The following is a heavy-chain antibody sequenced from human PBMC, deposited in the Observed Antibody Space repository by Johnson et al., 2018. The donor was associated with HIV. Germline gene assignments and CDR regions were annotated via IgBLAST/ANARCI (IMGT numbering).Heavy chain of an antibody. J-gene: IGHJ3*02. V-gene: IGHV3-74*02. D-gene: IGHD4-17*01. CDR1: GFTFSSNY. Sequence: VLLVESGGGVVQPGRSLRLSCAASGFTFSSNYMSWVRQAPGKGLEWVSRINSDGSSASYAESVKGRFTIARENAKNSLYLQMNSLIAEDTAVYYCARWGTGTTDAFDIWGQGTMVTVSS. CDR2: INSDGSSA. CDR3: ARWGTGTTDAFDI.